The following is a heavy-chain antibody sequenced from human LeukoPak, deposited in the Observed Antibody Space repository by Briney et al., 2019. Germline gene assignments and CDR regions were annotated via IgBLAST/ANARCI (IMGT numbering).Heavy chain of an antibody. Sequence: ASVKVSCKASGYTFTSYGMNWVRQAPGQGLEWMGWINTNTGNPTYAQGFTGRFVYSLDTSASTAYLQISSLKTEDTAVYYCARDWAAAGSLALDYWGQGTLVTVSS. CDR3: ARDWAAAGSLALDY. J-gene: IGHJ4*02. D-gene: IGHD6-13*01. V-gene: IGHV7-4-1*02. CDR1: GYTFTSYG. CDR2: INTNTGNP.